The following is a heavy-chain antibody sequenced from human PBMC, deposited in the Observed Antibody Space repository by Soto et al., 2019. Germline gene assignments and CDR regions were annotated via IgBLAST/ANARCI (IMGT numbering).Heavy chain of an antibody. D-gene: IGHD6-19*01. CDR2: INHSGST. CDR1: GGSFSGYY. V-gene: IGHV4-34*01. CDR3: ARGGRSRMSVAVAVFSPPGNCFVP. Sequence: SETLSLTCAVYGGSFSGYYWSWIRQPPGKGLEWIGEINHSGSTNYNPSLKSRVTISVDTSKNQFSLKLSSVTAADTAVYYCARGGRSRMSVAVAVFSPPGNCFVPCGQGTLGTGST. J-gene: IGHJ5*02.